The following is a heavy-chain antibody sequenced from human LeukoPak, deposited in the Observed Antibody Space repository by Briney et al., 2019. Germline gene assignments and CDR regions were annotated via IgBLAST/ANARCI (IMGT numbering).Heavy chain of an antibody. CDR3: ARASAAAGTYWFDP. J-gene: IGHJ5*02. V-gene: IGHV3-9*03. Sequence: GGSLRLSCAASGFTFDDYAMHWVRQAPGKGLEWVSGISWNSGSIGYADSVKGRFTISRDNSKNTLYLQMGSLRAEDMAVYYCARASAAAGTYWFDPWGQGTLVTVSS. CDR2: ISWNSGSI. CDR1: GFTFDDYA. D-gene: IGHD6-13*01.